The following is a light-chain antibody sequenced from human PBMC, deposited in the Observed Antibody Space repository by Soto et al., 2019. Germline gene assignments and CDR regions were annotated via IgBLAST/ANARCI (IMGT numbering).Light chain of an antibody. CDR3: TSYTTSSTWV. CDR1: SSDVGAYNY. V-gene: IGLV2-14*01. CDR2: EVS. J-gene: IGLJ3*02. Sequence: QSALTQPASVSGSPGQSITISFTGTSSDVGAYNYLSWYQQYPGKAPKLMISEVSNRPSGVSHRCSGSKSGNTASLTISGLLSEDEANYHCTSYTTSSTWVFGGGTKLTVL.